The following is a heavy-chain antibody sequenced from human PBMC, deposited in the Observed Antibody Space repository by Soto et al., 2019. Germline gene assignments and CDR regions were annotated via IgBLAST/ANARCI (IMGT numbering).Heavy chain of an antibody. J-gene: IGHJ5*02. CDR3: ARMATSGTLNWFDP. Sequence: GASVKVSCKASGHAFSNNDISWVRHVTGQGLEWMGWMNPNSGNGGYAQKFQGRVTMTRDTSTSTAYLELSSLASDDTAIYYCARMATSGTLNWFDPWGQGTLVTVSS. V-gene: IGHV1-8*01. CDR1: GHAFSNND. CDR2: MNPNSGNG.